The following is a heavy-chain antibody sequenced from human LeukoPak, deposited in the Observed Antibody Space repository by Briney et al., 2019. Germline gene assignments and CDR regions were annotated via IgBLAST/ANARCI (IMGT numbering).Heavy chain of an antibody. V-gene: IGHV4-34*01. CDR1: GGSFSGYY. CDR2: ISHSGST. J-gene: IGHJ6*02. Sequence: PSETLSLTCAVYGGSFSGYYWSWIRQPPGEGLEWIGEISHSGSTSYNPSLKSRVTISVDTPKNQFSLKLNSVTAADTAVYYCARGGPLDYDILTGMQSDYGMDVWGLGTTVTVSS. D-gene: IGHD3-9*01. CDR3: ARGGPLDYDILTGMQSDYGMDV.